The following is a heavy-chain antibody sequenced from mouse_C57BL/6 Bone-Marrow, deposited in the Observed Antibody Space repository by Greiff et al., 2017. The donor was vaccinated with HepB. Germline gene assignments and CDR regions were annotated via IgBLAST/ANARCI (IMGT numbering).Heavy chain of an antibody. CDR3: AREITTVVGDWFAY. V-gene: IGHV1-26*01. J-gene: IGHJ3*01. CDR2: INPNNGGT. D-gene: IGHD1-1*01. CDR1: GYTFTDYY. Sequence: VQLQQSGPELVKPGASVKISCKASGYTFTDYYMNWVKQSHGKSLEWIGDINPNNGGTSYNQKFKGKATLTVDKSSSTAYMELRSLTSEDSAVYYCAREITTVVGDWFAYWGQGTLVTVSA.